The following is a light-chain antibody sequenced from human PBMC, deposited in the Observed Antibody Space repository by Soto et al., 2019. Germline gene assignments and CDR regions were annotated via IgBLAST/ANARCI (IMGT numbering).Light chain of an antibody. CDR2: DAS. J-gene: IGKJ5*01. CDR3: QQYDNWPPGT. CDR1: QSVSIN. V-gene: IGKV3D-15*01. Sequence: EIVMTQSPGTLSVSPGERATLSCRASQSVSINLAWYQQKPGQAPRLLIYDASTRATGIPARFSGSGSGTDFTLTINSLQSEDFAVYYCQQYDNWPPGTFGQGTRLEI.